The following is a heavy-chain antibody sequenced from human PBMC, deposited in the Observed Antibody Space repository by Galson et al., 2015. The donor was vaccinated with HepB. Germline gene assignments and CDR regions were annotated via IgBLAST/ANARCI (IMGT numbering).Heavy chain of an antibody. V-gene: IGHV3-15*01. CDR1: GFTFSNAW. D-gene: IGHD6-19*01. Sequence: SLRLSCATSGFTFSNAWMSWVRRAPGKGLEWVGRIKSKTDGGTTDYAAPVKGRFTISRDDSKNTLYLQMNSLKTEDTAVYYCTTGSSGWSFDYWGQGTLVTVSS. CDR3: TTGSSGWSFDY. J-gene: IGHJ4*02. CDR2: IKSKTDGGTT.